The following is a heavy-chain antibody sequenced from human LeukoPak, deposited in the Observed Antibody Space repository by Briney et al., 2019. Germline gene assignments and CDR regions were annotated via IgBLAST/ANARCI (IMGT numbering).Heavy chain of an antibody. CDR3: ARGQQLVPGRLDYFDY. D-gene: IGHD6-13*01. Sequence: GGSLRLSCAASGFILSSYTMNWVRQAPGKGLEWVSSISSGSTYIYYLDSVKGRYTISRDNAKKSLYLQMNSLRVEDTAVYYCARGQQLVPGRLDYFDYWGQGTLVTVSS. CDR2: ISSGSTYI. CDR1: GFILSSYT. J-gene: IGHJ4*02. V-gene: IGHV3-21*01.